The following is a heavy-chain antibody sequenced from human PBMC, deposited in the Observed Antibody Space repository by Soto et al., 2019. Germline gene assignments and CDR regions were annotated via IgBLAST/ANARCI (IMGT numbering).Heavy chain of an antibody. D-gene: IGHD3-10*01. Sequence: GEALKISCKGSGYSFTSYWIGWVRQMPGKGLEWMGIIYPGDSDTRYSPSFQGQVTISADKSISTAYLQWSSLKASDTAMYYCARLKRTVVRGVITTPPAVNYYYYLAVWGKGTTVTVSS. V-gene: IGHV5-51*01. CDR3: ARLKRTVVRGVITTPPAVNYYYYLAV. J-gene: IGHJ6*03. CDR1: GYSFTSYW. CDR2: IYPGDSDT.